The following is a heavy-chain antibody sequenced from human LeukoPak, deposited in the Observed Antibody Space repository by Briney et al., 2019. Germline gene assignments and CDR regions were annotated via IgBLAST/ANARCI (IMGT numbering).Heavy chain of an antibody. D-gene: IGHD6-13*01. CDR1: GGSFSGYY. Sequence: RPSETLSLTCAVYGGSFSGYYWSWIRQPPGKGLEWIGEINHSGSTNYNPSLKSRVTISVDTSKNQFSLKLSSVTAADTAVYYCARGRPLYSSSWTSDYWGQGTLVTGSS. V-gene: IGHV4-34*01. CDR3: ARGRPLYSSSWTSDY. CDR2: INHSGST. J-gene: IGHJ4*02.